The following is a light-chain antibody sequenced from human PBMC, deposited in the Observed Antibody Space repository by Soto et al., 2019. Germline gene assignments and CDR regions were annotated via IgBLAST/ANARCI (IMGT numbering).Light chain of an antibody. V-gene: IGLV2-14*01. CDR3: RSYTSSSTLV. CDR1: SSDVGGYNY. J-gene: IGLJ1*01. Sequence: QSALTQPASVSGSPGQSITISCTGTSSDVGGYNYVSWYQQHPGKAPKLMIYEVSNRPSGVSNRFSGSKSGNTASLTISGLQAEDEADYYCRSYTSSSTLVFGTGTKVIVL. CDR2: EVS.